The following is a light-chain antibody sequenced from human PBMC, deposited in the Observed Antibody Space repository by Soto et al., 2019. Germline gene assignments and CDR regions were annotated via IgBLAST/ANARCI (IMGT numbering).Light chain of an antibody. V-gene: IGKV3-20*01. CDR3: QQYGSPSWP. Sequence: EIVLTQSPGTLSLSPGERATLSCRASQSVSSSYLAWYQQKPGQAPRLLIYGASSRATGIPDRFSGSGSGTDFTLTISRLEFEDFAVYYCQQYGSPSWPFGQGGKVEIK. CDR1: QSVSSSY. CDR2: GAS. J-gene: IGKJ1*01.